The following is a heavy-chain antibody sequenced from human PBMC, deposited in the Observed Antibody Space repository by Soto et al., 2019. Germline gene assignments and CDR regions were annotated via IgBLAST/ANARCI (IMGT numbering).Heavy chain of an antibody. Sequence: PGESLKISCKGSGYSFTSYWIGWVRQMPGKGLEWMGIIYPGDSDTRYSASFQGQVTISADKSISTAYLQWSSLKAPDTAMYYCARLPLAYCGGDCYSVKLFDYWGKGTLVTVS. D-gene: IGHD2-21*02. V-gene: IGHV5-51*01. CDR1: GYSFTSYW. CDR2: IYPGDSDT. CDR3: ARLPLAYCGGDCYSVKLFDY. J-gene: IGHJ4*02.